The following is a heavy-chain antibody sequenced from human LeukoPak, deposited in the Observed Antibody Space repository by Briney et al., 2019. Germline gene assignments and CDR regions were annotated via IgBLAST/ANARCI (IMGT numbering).Heavy chain of an antibody. V-gene: IGHV1-18*01. J-gene: IGHJ4*02. D-gene: IGHD3-10*01. CDR3: ARGACDYYGSGSGVGYFDY. CDR1: GYTFSIYG. CDR2: ISTYNTNT. Sequence: GASVKVSCKASGYTFSIYGISWVRQAPGQGLEWMGWISTYNTNTDYAQRLQGRVAMTTDTSTTTAYMELRSLTSDDTAIYYCARGACDYYGSGSGVGYFDYWGQGTLVTVSS.